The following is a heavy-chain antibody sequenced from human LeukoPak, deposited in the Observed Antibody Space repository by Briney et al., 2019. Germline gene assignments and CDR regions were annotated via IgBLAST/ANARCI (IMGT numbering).Heavy chain of an antibody. J-gene: IGHJ4*02. CDR1: GYSISSGYY. D-gene: IGHD3-9*01. CDR2: IYHSGST. CDR3: ASGLRHFDWMKH. V-gene: IGHV4-38-2*02. Sequence: SETLSLTCTVSGYSISSGYYWGWIRQPPGKGLEWIGSIYHSGSTYYNPSLKSRVTISVDTSKNQFSLKLSSVTAADTAVYYCASGLRHFDWMKHWGQGTLVTVSS.